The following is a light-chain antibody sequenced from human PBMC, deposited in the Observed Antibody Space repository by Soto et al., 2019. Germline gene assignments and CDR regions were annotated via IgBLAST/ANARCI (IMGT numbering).Light chain of an antibody. Sequence: EIVMTQSPATLSVSPGERATLSCRASQSVSSDLVWYQQKAGQAPRLLIYDTSTRATGIPARFSGSGSGTEFTLTISGLQSEDSAIYFCQQYNNWPFSFGPGTRLEIK. V-gene: IGKV3-15*01. CDR1: QSVSSD. CDR2: DTS. CDR3: QQYNNWPFS. J-gene: IGKJ5*01.